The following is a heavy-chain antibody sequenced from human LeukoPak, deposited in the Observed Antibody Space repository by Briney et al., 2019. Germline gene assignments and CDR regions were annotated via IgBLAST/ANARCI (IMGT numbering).Heavy chain of an antibody. D-gene: IGHD1-26*01. CDR3: AREFAGSASGAGY. CDR2: MSDSSGLI. V-gene: IGHV3-21*01. CDR1: GFTFSSYS. J-gene: IGHJ4*02. Sequence: GGSLRLSCAASGFTFSSYSMNWVRQAQGKGLEWVSSMSDSSGLIYYADSVKGRFTISRDNAKSSLYLQMNRLRVEGMAVYYCAREFAGSASGAGYWGQGTLVTVSS.